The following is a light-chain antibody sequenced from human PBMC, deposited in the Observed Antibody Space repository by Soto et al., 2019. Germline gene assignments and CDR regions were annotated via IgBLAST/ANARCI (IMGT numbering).Light chain of an antibody. V-gene: IGKV1-5*01. J-gene: IGKJ1*01. CDR1: QSISGW. CDR3: QQYNSYPWT. CDR2: DVS. Sequence: GARVTITCRASQSISGWLAWYQQKPGKAPKLLIYDVSSLESGVPSRFSGSGSGTEFTLAISSLQPDDFATYYCQQYNSYPWTFGQGTKVDIK.